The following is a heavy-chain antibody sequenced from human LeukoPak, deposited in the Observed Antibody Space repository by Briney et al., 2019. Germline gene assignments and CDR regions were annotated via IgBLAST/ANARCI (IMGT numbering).Heavy chain of an antibody. CDR1: GFMFSSYG. D-gene: IGHD2-8*01. V-gene: IGHV3-30*18. CDR2: ISYDGTNK. J-gene: IGHJ6*02. CDR3: AKMYHSRTRGHYYGMDV. Sequence: GGSLRLSCAASGFMFSSYGMHWVRQAPGKGLEWVALISYDGTNKYYADSVKGRFTISRDNSKNTLYLQVNSLRAEDTAVCYCAKMYHSRTRGHYYGMDVWGQGTTVTVSS.